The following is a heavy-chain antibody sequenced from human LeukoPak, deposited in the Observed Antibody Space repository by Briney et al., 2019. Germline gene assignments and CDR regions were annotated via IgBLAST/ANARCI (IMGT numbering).Heavy chain of an antibody. CDR2: ICFSRTT. CDR1: GGSISSSDSY. Sequence: SETLSLTCTVSGGSISSSDSYWAWVRQPPGKGLEWIGSICFSRTTYYNPSLKSRVTMSIDTSKNHFSLKVASVAAADTAVYYCGRHFPETGRDEQPLEYWGQGSLFTVSS. D-gene: IGHD3-10*01. J-gene: IGHJ4*02. V-gene: IGHV4-39*01. CDR3: GRHFPETGRDEQPLEY.